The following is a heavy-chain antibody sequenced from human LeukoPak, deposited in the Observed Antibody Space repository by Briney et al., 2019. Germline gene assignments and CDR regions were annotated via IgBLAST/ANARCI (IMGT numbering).Heavy chain of an antibody. D-gene: IGHD6-13*01. CDR2: ISSSGSTI. J-gene: IGHJ4*02. V-gene: IGHV3-48*04. Sequence: GGSLRLSCAASGFTFSSYSMNWVRQAPGKGLEWVSYISSSGSTIYYADSVKGRFTISRDNAKNSLYLQMNSLRAEDTAVYYCASAGLVYSSGWYLETPFDYWGQGTLVTVPS. CDR3: ASAGLVYSSGWYLETPFDY. CDR1: GFTFSSYS.